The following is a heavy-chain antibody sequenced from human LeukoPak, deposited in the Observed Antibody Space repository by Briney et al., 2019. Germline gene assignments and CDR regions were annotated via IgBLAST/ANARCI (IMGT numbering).Heavy chain of an antibody. D-gene: IGHD3-16*01. CDR1: GFTFSTYW. CDR3: SRSTFGQYDY. Sequence: GGSLRLSCAVSGFTFSTYWMHWVRQAPGKGLVWVSRINPDGTITNYADSVKGRFTISRDNAKNMLHLQMNSLRADDTAVYYCSRSTFGQYDYWGQGTLVTVSS. J-gene: IGHJ4*02. CDR2: INPDGTIT. V-gene: IGHV3-74*01.